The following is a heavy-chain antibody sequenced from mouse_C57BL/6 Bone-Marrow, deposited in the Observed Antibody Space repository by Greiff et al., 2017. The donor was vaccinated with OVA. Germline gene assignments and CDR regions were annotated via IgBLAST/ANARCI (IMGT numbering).Heavy chain of an antibody. Sequence: QVHVKQSGPGLVQPSQSLSITCTVSGFSLTSYGVHWVRQSPGKGLEWLGVIWSGGSTDYNAAFISRLSISKDNSKSQVFFKMNSLQADDTAIYXCARNWGGYYDYDRAGFAYWGQGTLVTVSA. D-gene: IGHD2-4*01. CDR3: ARNWGGYYDYDRAGFAY. CDR2: IWSGGST. V-gene: IGHV2-2*01. CDR1: GFSLTSYG. J-gene: IGHJ3*01.